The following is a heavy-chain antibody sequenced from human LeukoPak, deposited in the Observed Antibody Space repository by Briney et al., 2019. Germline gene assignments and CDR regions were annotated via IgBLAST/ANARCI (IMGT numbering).Heavy chain of an antibody. CDR3: AREPDQDYYYDSSGYVDY. J-gene: IGHJ4*02. Sequence: ASVKVSCKASGGTFSSYAISWVRQAPGQGLEWMGWINPNSGGTNYAQRFQGRVTMTRDTSISTAYMELSRLRSDDTAVYYCAREPDQDYYYDSSGYVDYWGQGTLVTVSS. CDR2: INPNSGGT. CDR1: GGTFSSYA. D-gene: IGHD3-22*01. V-gene: IGHV1-2*02.